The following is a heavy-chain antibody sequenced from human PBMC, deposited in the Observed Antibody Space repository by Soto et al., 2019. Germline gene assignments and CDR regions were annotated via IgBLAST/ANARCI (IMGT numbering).Heavy chain of an antibody. J-gene: IGHJ6*02. Sequence: GASVKVSCKASGYTFTGYSIHWVRRAPGQRLEWMGWINAGNGNTEYSRDFQGRLTITRDTSASTAYMELSSLRSEDTSVYYCARERKGMDVWGQGTTVTVSS. CDR3: ARERKGMDV. CDR2: INAGNGNT. CDR1: GYTFTGYS. V-gene: IGHV1-3*01.